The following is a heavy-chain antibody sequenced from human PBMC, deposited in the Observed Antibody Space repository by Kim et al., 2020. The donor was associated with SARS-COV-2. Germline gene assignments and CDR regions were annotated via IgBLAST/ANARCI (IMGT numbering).Heavy chain of an antibody. D-gene: IGHD6-19*01. CDR3: AREGAVDGPHGSGFDP. CDR2: IWYDGSNK. CDR1: GFTFSSYG. Sequence: GGSLRLSCAASGFTFSSYGMHWVRQAPGKGLEWVAVIWYDGSNKYYADSVKGRFTISRDNSKNTLYLQMNSLRVEDTAVYYCAREGAVDGPHGSGFDPWGQGTLVTVSS. J-gene: IGHJ5*02. V-gene: IGHV3-33*01.